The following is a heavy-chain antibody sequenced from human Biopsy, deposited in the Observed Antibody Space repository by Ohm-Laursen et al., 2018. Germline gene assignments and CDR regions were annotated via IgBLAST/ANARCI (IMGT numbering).Heavy chain of an antibody. V-gene: IGHV4-4*07. CDR2: IYSSGST. D-gene: IGHD3-22*01. Sequence: TLSLTCTVSGGSLSSYYWSWIRQPAGKGLEWIGRIYSSGSTNYNPSLKSRVTLSMDTSKRQFSLKLSLVTAADTAVYYCARWTPEYDSSRYYLDAFDIWGQGTRVTVSS. CDR1: GGSLSSYY. J-gene: IGHJ3*02. CDR3: ARWTPEYDSSRYYLDAFDI.